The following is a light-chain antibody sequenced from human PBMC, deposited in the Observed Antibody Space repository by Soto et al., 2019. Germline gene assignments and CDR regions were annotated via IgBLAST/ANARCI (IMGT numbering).Light chain of an antibody. CDR1: SSDVGGYNS. J-gene: IGLJ1*01. CDR3: SSFSSSMTNV. Sequence: QSVLTQPASVSGSPGQSITISCTGTSSDVGGYNSVSWYQQHPGKAPKLILYDVTDRPSGVSYRFSGSKSGNTASLTISGLQVAYEADYFCSSFSSSMTNVFGSGTMLTVL. V-gene: IGLV2-14*01. CDR2: DVT.